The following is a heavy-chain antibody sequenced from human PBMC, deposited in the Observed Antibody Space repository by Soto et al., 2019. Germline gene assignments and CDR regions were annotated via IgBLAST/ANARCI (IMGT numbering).Heavy chain of an antibody. Sequence: SETLSLSRTVSGGSVSSGSYYWIWIRQPPGKGREWIGYIYYSGSTNYNPSLKSRVTISVDTSKNQFSLKLSSVTAADTAVYYCAREYDYDILTGYYPFDPWGQGTLVTVYS. V-gene: IGHV4-61*01. J-gene: IGHJ5*02. CDR1: GGSVSSGSYY. D-gene: IGHD3-9*01. CDR3: AREYDYDILTGYYPFDP. CDR2: IYYSGST.